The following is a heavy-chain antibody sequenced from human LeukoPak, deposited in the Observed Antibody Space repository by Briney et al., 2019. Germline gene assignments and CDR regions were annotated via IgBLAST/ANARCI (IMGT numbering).Heavy chain of an antibody. CDR2: IIPIFGTA. CDR3: ARDFVSLAGEGPPNGYHDYYYYMDV. Sequence: SVKVSCKASGGTFSSYAISWVRQAPGQGLEWMGGIIPIFGTANYAQKFRGRVTITADKSTSTAYMELSSLRSEDTAVYYCARDFVSLAGEGPPNGYHDYYYYMDVWGKGTTVTVSS. CDR1: GGTFSSYA. D-gene: IGHD5-18*01. V-gene: IGHV1-69*06. J-gene: IGHJ6*03.